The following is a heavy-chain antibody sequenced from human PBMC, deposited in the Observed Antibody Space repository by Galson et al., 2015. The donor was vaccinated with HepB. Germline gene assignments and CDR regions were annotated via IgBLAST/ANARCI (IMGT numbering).Heavy chain of an antibody. CDR1: GFTFSSYG. Sequence: SLRLSCAASGFTFSSYGMHWVRQAPGKGLEWVAVIWYDGSNKYYADSVKGRFTISRDNSKDTLYLQMNGLRAEDTAVYYCARVTHSYSNYFDYWGQGTLVTVSS. CDR3: ARVTHSYSNYFDY. J-gene: IGHJ4*02. CDR2: IWYDGSNK. V-gene: IGHV3-33*01. D-gene: IGHD4-11*01.